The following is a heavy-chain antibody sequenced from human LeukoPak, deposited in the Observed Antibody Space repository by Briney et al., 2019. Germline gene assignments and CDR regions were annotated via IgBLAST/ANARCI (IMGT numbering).Heavy chain of an antibody. CDR1: AAAINNGLYF. Sequence: SQTLSLTCNVSAAAINNGLYFYTWVRQPAGKALDWIARVISGGYTDYNPSLKSRVSISSNTSSRQFSLTLTSVTVADTAIYYCARGNGWSGLDSWGQGTLVIVSS. V-gene: IGHV4-61*02. CDR3: ARGNGWSGLDS. CDR2: VISGGYT. D-gene: IGHD6-19*01. J-gene: IGHJ4*02.